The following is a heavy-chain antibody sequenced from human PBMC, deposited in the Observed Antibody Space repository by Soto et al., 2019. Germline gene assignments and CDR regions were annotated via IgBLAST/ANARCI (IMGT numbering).Heavy chain of an antibody. J-gene: IGHJ5*02. CDR3: ARGVIYCSSTSCYKRNWFDP. D-gene: IGHD2-2*02. Sequence: QVQLQQWGAGLLKPSETLSLTCAVYGGSFSGYYWSWIRQPPGKGLEWIGEINHSGSTNYNPSLKSRVTISVDTSKNQFSLKLSSVTAADTAVYYCARGVIYCSSTSCYKRNWFDPWGQGTLVTVSS. CDR1: GGSFSGYY. V-gene: IGHV4-34*01. CDR2: INHSGST.